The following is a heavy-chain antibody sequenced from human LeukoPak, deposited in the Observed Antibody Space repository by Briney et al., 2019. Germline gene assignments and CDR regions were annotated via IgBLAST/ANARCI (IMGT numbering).Heavy chain of an antibody. Sequence: ASVKVSCKASGYSFTSHYMHWVRQTPRQGLECLGIINPSGGGTSYGQKFQGRVTMTRDTSTSTVYMELSSLRSEDTAVYYCARERVTMVRWPFFDYWGQGTLVTVSS. D-gene: IGHD3-10*01. CDR3: ARERVTMVRWPFFDY. CDR2: INPSGGGT. V-gene: IGHV1-46*01. J-gene: IGHJ4*02. CDR1: GYSFTSHY.